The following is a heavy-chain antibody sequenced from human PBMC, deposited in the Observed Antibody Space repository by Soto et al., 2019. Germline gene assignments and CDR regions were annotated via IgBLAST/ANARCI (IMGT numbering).Heavy chain of an antibody. CDR2: IYYSETT. CDR3: ARLVVYDFWRGRNWFYP. J-gene: IGHJ5*02. CDR1: GGSISNNNYY. V-gene: IGHV4-39*01. Sequence: SETLSLTCTVSGGSISNNNYYWGWVRQPPGKGLEWIGSIYYSETTYYNPSLKSRVTISAGTSNNQVSLMVTSVTVADTAVYYCARLVVYDFWRGRNWFYPWGQGILVPVSA. D-gene: IGHD3-3*01.